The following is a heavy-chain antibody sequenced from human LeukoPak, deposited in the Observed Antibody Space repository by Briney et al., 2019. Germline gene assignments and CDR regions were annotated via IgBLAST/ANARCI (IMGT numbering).Heavy chain of an antibody. CDR3: ARGGSGWNYYYYYMDV. V-gene: IGHV4-61*02. CDR2: IYTSGST. Sequence: SQTLSLTCTVSGGSISSGSYFWSWIRQPAGKGLEWIGRIYTSGSTNYNPSLKSRVTISVDTSKNQFSLKLSSVTAADTAVYYCARGGSGWNYYYYYMDVWGKGATVTISS. J-gene: IGHJ6*03. CDR1: GGSISSGSYF. D-gene: IGHD6-19*01.